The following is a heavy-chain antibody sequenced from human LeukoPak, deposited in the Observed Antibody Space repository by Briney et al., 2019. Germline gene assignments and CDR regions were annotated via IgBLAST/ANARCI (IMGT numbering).Heavy chain of an antibody. V-gene: IGHV4-59*01. CDR1: GGSISGYY. D-gene: IGHD5-24*01. CDR3: ARGGDGYNPFDY. CDR2: IYYSGTT. Sequence: PSETLSLTCTVSGGSISGYYWSWIRQPPGKGLEWIGYIYYSGTTYYNPSLKSRVTMSVDTAKNQFSLRLSSVTAAATAVYYCARGGDGYNPFDYWGQGTLVTVSS. J-gene: IGHJ4*02.